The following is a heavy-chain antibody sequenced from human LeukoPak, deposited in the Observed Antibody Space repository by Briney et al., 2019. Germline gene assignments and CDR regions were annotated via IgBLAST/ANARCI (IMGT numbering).Heavy chain of an antibody. CDR2: IGASGIST. J-gene: IGHJ4*02. D-gene: IGHD2-8*02. CDR3: VRGQEVVYTPTFDY. CDR1: GFTFSTYA. Sequence: GGSLRLSCSASGFTFSTYAIHWVRQAPGKGLQYVSSIGASGISTYYADSVTGRFTISRDNSKNSLYLQMSNLRPEDTAVYYCVRGQEVVYTPTFDYWGQGVLVTVSS. V-gene: IGHV3-64D*09.